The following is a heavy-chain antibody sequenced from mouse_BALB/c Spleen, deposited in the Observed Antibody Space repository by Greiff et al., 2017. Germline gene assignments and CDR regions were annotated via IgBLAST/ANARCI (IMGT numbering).Heavy chain of an antibody. CDR2: INSNGGST. CDR1: GFTFSSYY. J-gene: IGHJ2*01. D-gene: IGHD2-14*01. CDR3: ARHYRYDGYYFDY. Sequence: EVMLVESGGGLVKLGGSLKLSCAASGFTFSSYYMSWVRQTPEKRLELVAAINSNGGSTYYPDTVKGRFTISRDNAKNTLYLQMSSLKSEDTALYYCARHYRYDGYYFDYWGQGTTLTVSS. V-gene: IGHV5-6-2*01.